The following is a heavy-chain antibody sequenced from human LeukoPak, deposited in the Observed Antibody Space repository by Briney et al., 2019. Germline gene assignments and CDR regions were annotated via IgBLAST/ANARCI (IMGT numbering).Heavy chain of an antibody. J-gene: IGHJ6*02. Sequence: GGSLRLSCAGSGFSSSGSWMNWVRQAPGKGLEWVGRIKSKTDGGTTEYAAPVKGRFTISRDDSTNTLYLQMNSLKTEDTGVYYCAAGGRVWGQGTTVTVSS. CDR2: IKSKTDGGTT. D-gene: IGHD3-10*01. CDR3: AAGGRV. V-gene: IGHV3-15*07. CDR1: GFSSSGSW.